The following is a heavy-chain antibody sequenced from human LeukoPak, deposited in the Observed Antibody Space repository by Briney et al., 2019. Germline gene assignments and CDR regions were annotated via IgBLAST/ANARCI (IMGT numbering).Heavy chain of an antibody. Sequence: GGSLRLSCATSGFTVNSNYMSWVRQAPGKGLEWVSVIYSGGSTYYADSVKGRFTISRDNSKNTLYLQMNSLRAEDTAVYYCARSIYDSSGYYHYFDYWGQGTLVTVSS. D-gene: IGHD3-22*01. J-gene: IGHJ4*02. CDR3: ARSIYDSSGYYHYFDY. CDR1: GFTVNSNY. CDR2: IYSGGST. V-gene: IGHV3-53*01.